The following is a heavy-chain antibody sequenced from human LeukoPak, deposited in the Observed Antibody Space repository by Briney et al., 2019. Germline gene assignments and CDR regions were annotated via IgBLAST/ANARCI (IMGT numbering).Heavy chain of an antibody. J-gene: IGHJ5*02. CDR3: ARDPAAENWFDP. CDR1: GFTFSSYW. V-gene: IGHV3-74*01. Sequence: GGSLRLSCAASGFTFSSYWMHWVRQAPGKCLVWVSRINSDGSSTSYADSVKGRFTISRDNAKNTLYLQMNSLRAGDTAVYYCARDPAAENWFDPWGQGTLVTVSS. CDR2: INSDGSST. D-gene: IGHD6-13*01.